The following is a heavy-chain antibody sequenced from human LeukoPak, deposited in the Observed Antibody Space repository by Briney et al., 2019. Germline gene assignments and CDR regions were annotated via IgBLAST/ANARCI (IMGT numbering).Heavy chain of an antibody. CDR1: GLTFNNYW. CDR2: INQNGSEK. V-gene: IGHV3-7*01. Sequence: GGSLRLSCTASGLTFNNYWMNWVRQAPGKGLEWVANINQNGSEKYYVDSVKGRFTISRDNAKNSLYLQMDSLRAEDTAVYYCARGQGAGSDYWGQGTLLTVSS. J-gene: IGHJ4*02. D-gene: IGHD6-19*01. CDR3: ARGQGAGSDY.